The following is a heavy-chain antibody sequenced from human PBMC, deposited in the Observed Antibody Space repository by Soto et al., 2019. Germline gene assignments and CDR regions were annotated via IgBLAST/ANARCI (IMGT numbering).Heavy chain of an antibody. J-gene: IGHJ4*02. Sequence: LRLSCAASGFTFSSYWMSWVRQAPGKGLEWVANIKQDGSEKYYVDSVKGRFTISRDNSKNTLLLQINNLRAGDTAVYYCAKKSGVGATWYFDYWGQGTLVTVSS. CDR2: IKQDGSEK. D-gene: IGHD1-26*01. V-gene: IGHV3-7*03. CDR3: AKKSGVGATWYFDY. CDR1: GFTFSSYW.